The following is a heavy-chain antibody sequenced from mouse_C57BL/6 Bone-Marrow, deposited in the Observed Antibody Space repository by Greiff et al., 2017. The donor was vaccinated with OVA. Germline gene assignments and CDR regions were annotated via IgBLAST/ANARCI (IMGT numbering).Heavy chain of an antibody. CDR3: ARGYYYGFLDY. J-gene: IGHJ4*01. Sequence: EVKLQESGGGLVQPGGSLKLSCAASGFDFSRYWMSWVRQAPGKGLEWIGEINPDSSTINYTPSLKDKFIISRDNAKNTLYLQMSKVRSEDTALYYCARGYYYGFLDYWGQGTSVTVSS. D-gene: IGHD1-1*01. CDR2: INPDSSTI. CDR1: GFDFSRYW. V-gene: IGHV4-1*02.